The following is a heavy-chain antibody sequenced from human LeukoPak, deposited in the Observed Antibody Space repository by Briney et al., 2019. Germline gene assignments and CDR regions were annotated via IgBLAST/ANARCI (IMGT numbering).Heavy chain of an antibody. J-gene: IGHJ4*02. Sequence: GGSLRLSCAASGFAFDDYAMHWVRQAPGKGLEWVSGISWNSGSIGYADSVKGRFTISRDNSKNTLYLQMNSLRAEDTAVYYCARAGYDILTGYYNGLDYWGQGTLVAVSS. D-gene: IGHD3-9*01. CDR2: ISWNSGSI. V-gene: IGHV3-9*01. CDR1: GFAFDDYA. CDR3: ARAGYDILTGYYNGLDY.